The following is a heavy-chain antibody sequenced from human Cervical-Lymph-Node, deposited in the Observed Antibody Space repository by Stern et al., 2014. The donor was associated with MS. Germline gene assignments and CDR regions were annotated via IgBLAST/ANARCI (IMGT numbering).Heavy chain of an antibody. J-gene: IGHJ6*02. CDR3: AVRYCSGGRCYSVPDV. V-gene: IGHV1-46*02. CDR2: INPSGAT. CDR1: EYTHNNYL. D-gene: IGHD2-15*01. Sequence: QVQLVESGSEVKKPGASVKVSCKASEYTHNNYLIHWVRQAPGQRPDWMGGINPSGATNYAQKGQDRVTMTTDASTSTFYMELSRLRSEDTAVYYCAVRYCSGGRCYSVPDVWGQGTTVIVSS.